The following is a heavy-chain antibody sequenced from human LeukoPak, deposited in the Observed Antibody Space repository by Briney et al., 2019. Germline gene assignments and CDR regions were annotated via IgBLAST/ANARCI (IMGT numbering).Heavy chain of an antibody. Sequence: PGGSLRLSCAASGFTFSNYNINWVRQAPGKGLEWVSHISSSNTNTYYADSVKGRFAISRNNARDSLYLQMNSLRAEDTAVYYCARDALTGSQDYMDVWGKGTTVTVSS. CDR2: ISSSNTNT. CDR3: ARDALTGSQDYMDV. J-gene: IGHJ6*03. CDR1: GFTFSNYN. V-gene: IGHV3-48*01. D-gene: IGHD7-27*01.